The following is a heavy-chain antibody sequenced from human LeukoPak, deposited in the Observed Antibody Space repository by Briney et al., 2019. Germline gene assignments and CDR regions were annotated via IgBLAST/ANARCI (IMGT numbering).Heavy chain of an antibody. CDR1: GGSISSGDYY. CDR3: ARGKGQWLAPDY. D-gene: IGHD6-19*01. CDR2: IYNSGST. Sequence: SETLSLTCTVSGGSISSGDYYWSWIRQPPGXXXXXIAYIYNSGSTYYNPSLKSRVTISVDTSKNQFSLKLSSVTAADTAVYYCARGKGQWLAPDYWGQGTLVTVSS. J-gene: IGHJ4*02. V-gene: IGHV4-30-4*01.